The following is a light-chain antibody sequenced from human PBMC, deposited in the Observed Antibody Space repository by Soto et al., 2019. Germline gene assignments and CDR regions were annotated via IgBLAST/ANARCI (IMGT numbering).Light chain of an antibody. CDR2: GTS. J-gene: IGKJ2*01. V-gene: IGKV3-20*01. CDR3: QHDGSSPPDT. Sequence: IVLTQSPGTLSLSLGERATLSCRASQSVSSKYVAWYQQKPGQAPSLLIDGTSNRPTDIPDRFSGSGSVTDVSLTISRLEPEDFAVYYCQHDGSSPPDTFGQGTNLEI. CDR1: QSVSSKY.